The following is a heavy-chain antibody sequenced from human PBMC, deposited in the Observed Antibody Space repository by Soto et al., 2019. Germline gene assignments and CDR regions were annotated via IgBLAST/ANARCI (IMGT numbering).Heavy chain of an antibody. CDR2: IIPIFGTA. D-gene: IGHD6-19*01. Sequence: QAQLEQSGGEVKKPGSSVKVSCKASRVAFSKFIVTWVRQAPGLGLEWVGGIIPIFGTANYAQKFQGRVTITAAESTSSSYMEVNNLRSEDTALYYCAKVRYSSPLGYYYGMDVWGQGTTVTVSS. V-gene: IGHV1-69*01. J-gene: IGHJ6*02. CDR3: AKVRYSSPLGYYYGMDV. CDR1: RVAFSKFI.